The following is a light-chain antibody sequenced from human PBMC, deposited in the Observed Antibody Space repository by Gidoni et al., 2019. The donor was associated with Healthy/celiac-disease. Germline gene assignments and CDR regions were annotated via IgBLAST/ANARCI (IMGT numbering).Light chain of an antibody. CDR2: GAS. CDR1: QSVSSN. J-gene: IGKJ1*01. V-gene: IGKV3-15*01. CDR3: QQYNNWWWT. Sequence: EIVLTQPPATLSVSPGERATLSCRASQSVSSNLAWYQQKPGQAPRLLIYGASTRATGIPARFSGSGSGTEFTLTISSLQSEDFAVYYCQQYNNWWWTFGQGTKVEIK.